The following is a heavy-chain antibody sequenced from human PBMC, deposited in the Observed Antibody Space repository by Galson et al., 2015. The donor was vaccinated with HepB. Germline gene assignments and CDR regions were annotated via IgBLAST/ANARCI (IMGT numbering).Heavy chain of an antibody. V-gene: IGHV3-21*01. Sequence: SLRLSCAASGFTFSSYSMNWVRQAPGKGLEWVSSISSSSSYIYYADSVKGRFTISRDNAKNSLYLQMNSLRAEDTAVYYCARVWIAAAGTGWFDPWGQGTLVTVSS. CDR1: GFTFSSYS. CDR2: ISSSSSYI. CDR3: ARVWIAAAGTGWFDP. J-gene: IGHJ5*02. D-gene: IGHD6-13*01.